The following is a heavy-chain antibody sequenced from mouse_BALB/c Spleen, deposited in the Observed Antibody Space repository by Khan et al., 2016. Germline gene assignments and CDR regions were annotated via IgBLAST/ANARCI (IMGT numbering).Heavy chain of an antibody. CDR3: ARHYYGGRGNYFDY. D-gene: IGHD1-1*01. CDR1: GYTLTNYG. V-gene: IGHV9-1*02. Sequence: QIQLVQSGPELKKPGETVKISCKASGYTLTNYGMNWVKQAPGKGLKWMGWINTYTGKPTYSDDFKGRFAFSLDTSASTAYLQINSLKNEDMATXFCARHYYGGRGNYFDYWGQGTTLTVSS. J-gene: IGHJ2*01. CDR2: INTYTGKP.